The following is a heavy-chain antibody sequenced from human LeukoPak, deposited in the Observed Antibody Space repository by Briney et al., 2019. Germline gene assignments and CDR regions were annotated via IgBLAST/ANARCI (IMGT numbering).Heavy chain of an antibody. V-gene: IGHV4-4*07. Sequence: PSETLSLTCTVSGGSISSYYWSWIRQPAGKGLEWIGRIYTSGSTNYNPSLKSRVTMSVDTSKNQFSLKLSSVTAADTAVYYCAREFSRLYYYDSSGYPSVSNWFDPWGQGTLATVSS. J-gene: IGHJ5*02. CDR2: IYTSGST. CDR3: AREFSRLYYYDSSGYPSVSNWFDP. CDR1: GGSISSYY. D-gene: IGHD3-22*01.